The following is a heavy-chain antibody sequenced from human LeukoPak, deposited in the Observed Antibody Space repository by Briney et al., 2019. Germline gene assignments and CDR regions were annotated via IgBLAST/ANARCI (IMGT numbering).Heavy chain of an antibody. CDR3: ARGWHYSASGGSGDS. CDR2: INQDGSEK. J-gene: IGHJ4*02. Sequence: GGSLRLSCVASGFTFSSYWMNWVRQAPGKGLEWVANINQDGSEKHFVDSVKGRFTMSRDNAHNSLFLEMNSLRAEDTAVYYCARGWHYSASGGSGDSWGQGTLVTVSS. V-gene: IGHV3-7*01. CDR1: GFTFSSYW. D-gene: IGHD3-22*01.